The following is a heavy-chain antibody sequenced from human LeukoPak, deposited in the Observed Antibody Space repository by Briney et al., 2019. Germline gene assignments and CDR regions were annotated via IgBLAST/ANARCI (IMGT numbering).Heavy chain of an antibody. CDR3: ARETYYYDSSGYCHYYGMDV. CDR2: ISGSGGSA. J-gene: IGHJ6*02. D-gene: IGHD3-22*01. V-gene: IGHV3-23*01. CDR1: GFTFSNYV. Sequence: GGSLRLSCAASGFTFSNYVMSWVRQAPGKGLEWVSAISGSGGSADYADSVKGRFTISRDNSKNTLYLQMNSLRAEDTAVYYCARETYYYDSSGYCHYYGMDVWGQGTTVTVSS.